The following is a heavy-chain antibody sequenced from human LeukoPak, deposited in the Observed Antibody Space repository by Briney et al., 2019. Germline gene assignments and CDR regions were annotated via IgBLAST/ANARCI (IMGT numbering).Heavy chain of an antibody. CDR3: AGGNSGYAPEWFDP. CDR1: GFTFSSYS. CDR2: ISSSSSYI. V-gene: IGHV3-21*04. D-gene: IGHD5-12*01. Sequence: GGSLRLSCAASGFTFSSYSMNWVRQAPGKGLEWVSSISSSSSYIYYADSVKGRFTISRDNAKNSLYLQMNSLRAEDTAVYYCAGGNSGYAPEWFDPWGQGTLVTVSS. J-gene: IGHJ5*02.